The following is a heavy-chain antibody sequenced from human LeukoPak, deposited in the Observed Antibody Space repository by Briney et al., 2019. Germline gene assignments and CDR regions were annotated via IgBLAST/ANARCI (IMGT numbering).Heavy chain of an antibody. CDR3: ASFHCGGDCYDY. CDR2: IYHSGST. D-gene: IGHD2-21*01. CDR1: GYSISSGYY. Sequence: SETLSLTCAVSGYSISSGYYWGWIRQPPGKGLEWIGSIYHSGSTYYNPSLKSRVTISVDTSKNQFSLKLSSVTAADTALYYCASFHCGGDCYDYWGQGTLVTVSS. J-gene: IGHJ4*02. V-gene: IGHV4-38-2*01.